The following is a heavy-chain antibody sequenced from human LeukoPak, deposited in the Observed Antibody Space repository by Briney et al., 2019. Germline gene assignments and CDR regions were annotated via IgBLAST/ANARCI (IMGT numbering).Heavy chain of an antibody. CDR2: INPNSGGT. CDR1: GYTFTGYY. CDR3: TRDSADYGDYDY. J-gene: IGHJ4*02. D-gene: IGHD4-17*01. Sequence: ASVKVSCKASGYTFTGYYMHWVRQAPGQGLEWMGRINPNSGGTNYAQKFQGRVTMTRDTSTSTVYMELSSLRSEDTAVYYCTRDSADYGDYDYWGQGTLVTVSS. V-gene: IGHV1-2*06.